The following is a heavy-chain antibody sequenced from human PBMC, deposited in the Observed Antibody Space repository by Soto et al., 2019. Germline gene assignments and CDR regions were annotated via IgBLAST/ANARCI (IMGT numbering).Heavy chain of an antibody. V-gene: IGHV1-69*06. J-gene: IGHJ6*02. CDR3: ARDLKQLVPSIGYYGMDV. D-gene: IGHD6-13*01. Sequence: SVKVSCKASGGAFSSYAISWVRQAPGQGLEWMGGIIPIFGTANYAQKFQGRVTITADKSTSTAYMELSSLRSVDTAVYYCARDLKQLVPSIGYYGMDVWGQGTTVTVSS. CDR2: IIPIFGTA. CDR1: GGAFSSYA.